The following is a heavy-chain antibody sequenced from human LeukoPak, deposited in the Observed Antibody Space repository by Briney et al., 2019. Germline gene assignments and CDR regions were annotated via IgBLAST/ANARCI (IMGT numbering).Heavy chain of an antibody. D-gene: IGHD3-22*01. CDR1: GFTFSSYT. Sequence: GGSLRLSCAASGFTFSSYTMGWVRQAPGKGLEWVSEINDSGGNTYYARSVKGRFTISRDNSKNTLYLQMNSLGPEDTAVYFCAKETIVMSGPNYFDNWGQGTLVTVSS. CDR3: AKETIVMSGPNYFDN. V-gene: IGHV3-23*01. CDR2: INDSGGNT. J-gene: IGHJ4*02.